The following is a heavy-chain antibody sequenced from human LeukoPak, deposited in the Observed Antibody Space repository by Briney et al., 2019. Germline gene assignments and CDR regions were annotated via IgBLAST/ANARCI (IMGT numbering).Heavy chain of an antibody. CDR2: ISSSSSYI. Sequence: GGSLRLSCADSGFTFSSYSMNWVRQAPGKGLEWVSSISSSSSYIYYADSVKGRFTISRDNAKNSLYLQMNSLRAEDTAVYYCARALRITMIVVVPVFDYWGQGTLVTVSS. D-gene: IGHD3-22*01. V-gene: IGHV3-21*01. J-gene: IGHJ4*02. CDR3: ARALRITMIVVVPVFDY. CDR1: GFTFSSYS.